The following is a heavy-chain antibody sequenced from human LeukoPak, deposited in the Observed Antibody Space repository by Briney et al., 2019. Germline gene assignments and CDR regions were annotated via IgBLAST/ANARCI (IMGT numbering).Heavy chain of an antibody. CDR3: AGGFSSYH. CDR2: INQDGSEK. V-gene: IGHV3-7*01. D-gene: IGHD6-19*01. J-gene: IGHJ1*01. CDR1: GFTFSSYA. Sequence: GGSLRLSCAASGFTFSSYAMSWVRQAPGKGLEWVANINQDGSEKYYVDSVKGRFSISRDNAKNSLYLQMNSLRVEDTAVYYCAGGFSSYHWGQGTLVTVSS.